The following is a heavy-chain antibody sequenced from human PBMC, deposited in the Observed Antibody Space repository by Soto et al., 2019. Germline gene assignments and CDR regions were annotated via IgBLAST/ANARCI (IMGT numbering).Heavy chain of an antibody. CDR1: GFTFSSYD. V-gene: IGHV3-13*01. CDR3: ARDLATVTKNYYYYYGMDV. CDR2: IGTAGDT. D-gene: IGHD4-4*01. Sequence: SGFTFSSYDMHWVRQATGKGLEWVSAIGTAGDTYYPGSVKGRFTISRENAKNSLYLQMNSLRAEDTAVYYCARDLATVTKNYYYYYGMDVWGQGTTVTVS. J-gene: IGHJ6*02.